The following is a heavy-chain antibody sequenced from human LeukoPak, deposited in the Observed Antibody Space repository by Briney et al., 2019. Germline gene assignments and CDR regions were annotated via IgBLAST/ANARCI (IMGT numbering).Heavy chain of an antibody. V-gene: IGHV3-23*01. CDR2: IGGSDGST. Sequence: GGSLRLSCAASGFTFSTYAMSWVRQAPGKGLEWVSGIGGSDGSTYYADSAKGRFTISRDNSKNTLYLQMNSLRAEDTAVYYCAKDGDFDYWGQGTLVTVSS. D-gene: IGHD2-15*01. J-gene: IGHJ4*02. CDR1: GFTFSTYA. CDR3: AKDGDFDY.